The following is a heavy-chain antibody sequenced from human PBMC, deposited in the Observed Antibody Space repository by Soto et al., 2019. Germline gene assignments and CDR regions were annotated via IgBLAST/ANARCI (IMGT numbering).Heavy chain of an antibody. CDR2: IWYDGSNK. J-gene: IGHJ6*02. Sequence: GGSLRLSCAASGFTFSSYGMHWVRQAPGKGLEWVAVIWYDGSNKYYADSVKGRFTISRDNSKNTLYLQMNSLRAEDTAVYYCARRILRAYGMDVWGQGTTVTVSS. V-gene: IGHV3-33*01. CDR1: GFTFSSYG. D-gene: IGHD4-17*01. CDR3: ARRILRAYGMDV.